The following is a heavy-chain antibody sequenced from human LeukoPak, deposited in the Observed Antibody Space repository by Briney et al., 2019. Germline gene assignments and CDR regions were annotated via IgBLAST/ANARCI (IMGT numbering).Heavy chain of an antibody. CDR2: ISSSGSTI. CDR1: GFTFSSYE. Sequence: GGSLRLSCAASGFTFSSYEMNWVRQAPGKGLEWVSYISSSGSTIYYADSVKGRFTISRDNAKISLYLQMYSLRAEDTAVYYCARNQPGGYYYGSGSSSMDVWGKGTTVTISS. J-gene: IGHJ6*03. D-gene: IGHD3-10*01. CDR3: ARNQPGGYYYGSGSSSMDV. V-gene: IGHV3-48*03.